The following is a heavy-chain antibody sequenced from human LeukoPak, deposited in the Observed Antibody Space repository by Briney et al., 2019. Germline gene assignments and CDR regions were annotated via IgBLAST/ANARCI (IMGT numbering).Heavy chain of an antibody. D-gene: IGHD4-23*01. V-gene: IGHV3-30*03. J-gene: IGHJ4*02. CDR2: ISYDGSNK. CDR3: ARDTTTVVIAY. Sequence: PGGSLRLSCAASGFTFSSYGMHWVRQAPGKGLEWVAVISYDGSNKYYADSVKGRFTISRDNSKNTLYLQMNSLRAEDTAVYYCARDTTTVVIAYWGQGTLVTVSS. CDR1: GFTFSSYG.